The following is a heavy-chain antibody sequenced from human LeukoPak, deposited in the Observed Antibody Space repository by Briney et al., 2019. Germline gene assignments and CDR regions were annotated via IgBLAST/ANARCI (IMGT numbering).Heavy chain of an antibody. CDR1: GFTFSSYG. CDR2: IKQDGSEK. V-gene: IGHV3-7*03. Sequence: GGSLRLSCAASGFTFSSYGMSWVRQAPGKGLEWVANIKQDGSEKYYVDSVKGRFTISRDNAKNSLYLQMNSLRAEDTAVYYCARDQIRIAAAGNPFDYWGQGTLVTVSS. J-gene: IGHJ4*02. D-gene: IGHD6-13*01. CDR3: ARDQIRIAAAGNPFDY.